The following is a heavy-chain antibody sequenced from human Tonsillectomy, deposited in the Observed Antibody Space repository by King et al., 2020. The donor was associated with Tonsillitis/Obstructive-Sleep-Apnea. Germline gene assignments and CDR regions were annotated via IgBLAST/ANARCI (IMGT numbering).Heavy chain of an antibody. CDR2: TYYRSKWYH. D-gene: IGHD4/OR15-4a*01. Sequence: VQLQQSGPGLVKPSETLSLTCAISGDSVSSNSSAWNWIRQSPSGGLEWLGRTYYRSKWYHDYAISVKCRITINPDTSKNQFSLQLNSVTPEDTAVYYCAREGAGFFYWGQGPLVTVSS. J-gene: IGHJ4*02. CDR1: GDSVSSNSSA. CDR3: AREGAGFFY. V-gene: IGHV6-1*01.